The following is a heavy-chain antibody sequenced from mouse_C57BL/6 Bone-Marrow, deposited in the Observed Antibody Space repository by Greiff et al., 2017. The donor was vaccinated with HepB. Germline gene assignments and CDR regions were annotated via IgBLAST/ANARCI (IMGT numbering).Heavy chain of an antibody. Sequence: VQLQQSGPGLVQPSQSLSITCTVSGFSLTSYGVHWVRQSPGKGLEWLGVIWSGGSTDYNAAFISRLSISKDNSKSQVFFKMNSLQADDTAIYYCARGGGTKDWYFDVWGTGTTVTVSS. V-gene: IGHV2-2*01. CDR3: ARGGGTKDWYFDV. CDR2: IWSGGST. D-gene: IGHD4-1*01. CDR1: GFSLTSYG. J-gene: IGHJ1*03.